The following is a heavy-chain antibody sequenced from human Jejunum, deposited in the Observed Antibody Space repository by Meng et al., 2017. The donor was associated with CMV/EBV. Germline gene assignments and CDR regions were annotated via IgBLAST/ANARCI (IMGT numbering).Heavy chain of an antibody. V-gene: IGHV1-18*01. J-gene: IGHJ4*02. CDR2: ISPYNGDT. CDR3: TRDGLQYNEGSFY. D-gene: IGHD3/OR15-3a*01. Sequence: QVQVVQSGAELKKPGSSVKVSCKASGGTLTDYAFFWVRQAPGQGLEWMGWISPYNGDTNYAQNFQGRVTMTTDTSTTTAYMELRSLRSDDTALYYCTRDGLQYNEGSFYWGQGTLVTVSS. CDR1: GGTLTDYA.